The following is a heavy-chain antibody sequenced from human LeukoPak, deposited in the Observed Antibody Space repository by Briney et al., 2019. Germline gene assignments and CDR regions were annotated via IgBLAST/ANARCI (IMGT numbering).Heavy chain of an antibody. CDR2: TTNTPNTYTT. V-gene: IGHV3-72*01. Sequence: GGSLRLSCAASGFTFTNHYMDWVRQAPGMGLEWIARTTNTPNTYTTAYAASVRGRFTVSRDDSKSLLHLQMSSLKTDDTAVYYCGRDTAKAIDYWGRGTLVTVSS. CDR1: GFTFTNHY. J-gene: IGHJ4*02. CDR3: GRDTAKAIDY.